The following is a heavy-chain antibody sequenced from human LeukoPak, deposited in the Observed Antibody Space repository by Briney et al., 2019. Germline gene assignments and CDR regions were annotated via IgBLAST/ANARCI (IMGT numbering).Heavy chain of an antibody. Sequence: ASVKVSCKASGYTFTGYYMHWVRQAPGQGLEWMGWINPNSGGTNYAQNFQGRVTITRDTSITTAYMELSRLTSDDTALYYCARDQGYGSGGYSFDYWGQGTRVTVSS. CDR2: INPNSGGT. V-gene: IGHV1-2*02. CDR1: GYTFTGYY. CDR3: ARDQGYGSGGYSFDY. J-gene: IGHJ4*02. D-gene: IGHD3-10*01.